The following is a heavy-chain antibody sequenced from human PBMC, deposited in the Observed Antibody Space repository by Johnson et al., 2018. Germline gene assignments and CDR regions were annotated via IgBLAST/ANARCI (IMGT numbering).Heavy chain of an antibody. J-gene: IGHJ4*02. CDR2: ISYSGTT. CDR3: AGDDY. D-gene: IGHD3-10*01. CDR1: GGSISTTSFY. V-gene: IGHV4-39*01. Sequence: QVQLQESGPGLVKPSGTLSLTCSVSGGSISTTSFYWGWIRQPPGKGREWIGSISYSGTTYYRPSLKSRRTISADMSQNQFSLKLTSVTAADTAVYFCAGDDYWGQGILVTVSS.